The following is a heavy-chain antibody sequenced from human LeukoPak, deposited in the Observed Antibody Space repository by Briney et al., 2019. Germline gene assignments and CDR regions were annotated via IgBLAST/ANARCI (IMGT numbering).Heavy chain of an antibody. D-gene: IGHD3-10*02. CDR2: IYHSGST. CDR3: ARVRRAVRGVITNWFDP. V-gene: IGHV4-30-2*01. Sequence: PSETLSLTCAVSGGSISSGGYSWSWIRQPPGKGLECIGYIYHSGSTYYNPSLKSRVTISVDRSKNQFSLKLSSVTAADTAVYYCARVRRAVRGVITNWFDPWGQGTLVTVSS. CDR1: GGSISSGGYS. J-gene: IGHJ5*02.